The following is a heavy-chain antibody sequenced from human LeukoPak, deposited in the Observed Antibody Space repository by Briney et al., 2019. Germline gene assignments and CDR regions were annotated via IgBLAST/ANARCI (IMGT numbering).Heavy chain of an antibody. J-gene: IGHJ5*02. Sequence: ASVKVSCKASGYTFTSYGISWVRQAPGQGLEWMGWISAYNGNTNYAQKLQGRVTMTTDTSTSTAYMELRGLRSDDTAVYYCARDYYGSGCYTSEFDPWGQGTLVTVSS. CDR1: GYTFTSYG. V-gene: IGHV1-18*01. CDR2: ISAYNGNT. CDR3: ARDYYGSGCYTSEFDP. D-gene: IGHD3-10*01.